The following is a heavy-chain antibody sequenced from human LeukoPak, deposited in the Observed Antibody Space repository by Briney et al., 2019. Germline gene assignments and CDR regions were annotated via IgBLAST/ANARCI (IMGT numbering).Heavy chain of an antibody. D-gene: IGHD1-14*01. V-gene: IGHV3-73*01. CDR3: TAEPNWFDP. CDR2: IRSKANSYAT. CDR1: GLTFSGSL. Sequence: GGSLRLSCAASGLTFSGSLMHWVRQASGKGLEWVGRIRSKANSYATAYGASEKGRFTVSRDDSKNTAYLQMNSLKTEDTAVYYCTAEPNWFDPWGQGTLVTVSS. J-gene: IGHJ5*02.